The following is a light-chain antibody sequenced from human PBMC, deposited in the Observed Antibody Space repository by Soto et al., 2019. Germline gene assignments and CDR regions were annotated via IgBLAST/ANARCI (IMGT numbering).Light chain of an antibody. CDR2: GAS. CDR1: QSVSSSY. Sequence: IVVMQYAGTPSFARGERATLSCMASQSVSSSYLAWYQQKPGQAPRLLIYGASSSANGSPDSFSGSGSGTDFTRTISRLEPEDCAGYYCQQYGIATLTFGGGTKVDIK. CDR3: QQYGIATLT. V-gene: IGKV3-20*01. J-gene: IGKJ4*01.